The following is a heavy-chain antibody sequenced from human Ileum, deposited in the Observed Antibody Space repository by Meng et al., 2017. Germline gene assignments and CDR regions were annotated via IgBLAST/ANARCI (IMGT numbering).Heavy chain of an antibody. V-gene: IGHV1-2*06. J-gene: IGHJ4*02. CDR2: INPNSGGT. D-gene: IGHD3-22*01. CDR3: ARERFYYYDSSGSIN. Sequence: AQVMHLGTKGKKPGASGKVSCTHSGYPFTGYYMHWVRQAPGQGLEWMGRINPNSGGTNYAQKFQGRVTMTRDTSISTAYMELSRLRSDDTALYYCARERFYYYDSSGSINWGQGTLVTVSS. CDR1: GYPFTGYY.